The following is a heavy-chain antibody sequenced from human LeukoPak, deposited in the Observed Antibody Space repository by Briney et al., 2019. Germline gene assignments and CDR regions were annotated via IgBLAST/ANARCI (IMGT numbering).Heavy chain of an antibody. J-gene: IGHJ4*02. CDR3: ARVGSGGYHSDY. D-gene: IGHD2-15*01. CDR1: GGSIRSSSYY. V-gene: IGHV4-39*07. Sequence: SETLSLTCTVSGGSIRSSSYYWGWIRQPPGKGLEWIGSIYYSGSTYYNPSLKSRVTISVDTSKNQFSLKLSSVTAADTAVYYCARVGSGGYHSDYWGQGTLVTVSS. CDR2: IYYSGST.